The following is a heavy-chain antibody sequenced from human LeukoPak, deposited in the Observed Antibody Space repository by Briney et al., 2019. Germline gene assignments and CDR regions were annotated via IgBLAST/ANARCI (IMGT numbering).Heavy chain of an antibody. CDR1: GDSVSSNSAA. CDR3: AREDSSGWYPFDY. V-gene: IGHV6-1*01. CDR2: TYYRSKWYN. Sequence: SQTLSLTCAISGDSVSSNSAAWYWIRQSPSRGLEWLGRTYYRSKWYNDYAVSVKSRITINPNTSKNQFSLQLNSVTPEDTAVYYCAREDSSGWYPFDYWGQGTLVTVSS. D-gene: IGHD6-19*01. J-gene: IGHJ4*02.